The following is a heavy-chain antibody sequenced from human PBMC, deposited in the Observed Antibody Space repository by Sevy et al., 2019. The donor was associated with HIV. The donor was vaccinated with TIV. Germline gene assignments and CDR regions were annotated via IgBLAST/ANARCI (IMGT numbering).Heavy chain of an antibody. J-gene: IGHJ4*02. CDR2: INAGNGNT. CDR1: GYTFTSYA. Sequence: ASVKVSCKASGYTFTSYAMHWVRQAPGQRLEWMGWINAGNGNTKHSQKFQGRVTITRDTSASTAYMELSSLRSEDTAVYYCARDQAGPTMGYFDYWGQGTLVTVSS. V-gene: IGHV1-3*01. D-gene: IGHD3-16*01. CDR3: ARDQAGPTMGYFDY.